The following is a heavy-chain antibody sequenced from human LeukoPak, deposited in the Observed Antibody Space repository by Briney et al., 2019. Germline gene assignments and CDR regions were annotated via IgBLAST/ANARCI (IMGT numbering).Heavy chain of an antibody. Sequence: PGGSLRLSCAASGFTFRSFGMHWVRQAQGKGLEWVSFIRSDGRATDYADSVKGRLTISRDNSRNTLYVQMNSLRDEDTAIYYCAKDRDGGNFYFDYWGQGILVTVSS. D-gene: IGHD4-23*01. J-gene: IGHJ4*02. V-gene: IGHV3-30*02. CDR1: GFTFRSFG. CDR2: IRSDGRAT. CDR3: AKDRDGGNFYFDY.